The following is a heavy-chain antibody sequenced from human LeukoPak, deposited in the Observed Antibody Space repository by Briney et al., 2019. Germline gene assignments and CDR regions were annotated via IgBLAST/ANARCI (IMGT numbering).Heavy chain of an antibody. J-gene: IGHJ6*03. CDR1: GASISTYY. CDR3: AREANWNFDYYYYMDV. CDR2: VYSSGST. V-gene: IGHV4-4*07. D-gene: IGHD1-7*01. Sequence: SETLSLTCNVSGASISTYYWSWIRQPAGKGLEWIGRVYSSGSTDYNPSLKSRVTMSGDTSKNQFSLKMTHVTAADTAVYYCAREANWNFDYYYYMDVWGKGTTVTVSS.